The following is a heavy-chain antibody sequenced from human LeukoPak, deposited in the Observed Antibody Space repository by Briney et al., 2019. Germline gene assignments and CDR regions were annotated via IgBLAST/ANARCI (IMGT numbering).Heavy chain of an antibody. D-gene: IGHD5-12*01. CDR2: IYYSGST. V-gene: IGHV4-59*01. J-gene: IGHJ6*02. CDR3: ARDTGLYSGSYYYYYGMDV. Sequence: PSETLSLTCTVSGGSISSYYWSWIRQPPGKGLEWIGYIYYSGSTNHNPSLKSRVTISVDTSKNQFSLKLSSVTAADTAVYYCARDTGLYSGSYYYYYGMDVWGQGTTVTVSS. CDR1: GGSISSYY.